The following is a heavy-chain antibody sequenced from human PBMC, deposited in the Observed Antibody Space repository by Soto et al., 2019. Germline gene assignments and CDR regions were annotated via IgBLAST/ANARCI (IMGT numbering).Heavy chain of an antibody. J-gene: IGHJ4*02. V-gene: IGHV3-30*18. CDR2: ISYDGTNK. D-gene: IGHD6-25*01. CDR3: AKDVVPDSSGLFDY. CDR1: GFTFSSYG. Sequence: GGSLRLSCAASGFTFSSYGMHWVRQAPGKGLEWVAVISYDGTNKYYSDSVKGRFTISRDNSKNTLYLQMNSLRAEDTAIYYCAKDVVPDSSGLFDYWGQGTLVTVSS.